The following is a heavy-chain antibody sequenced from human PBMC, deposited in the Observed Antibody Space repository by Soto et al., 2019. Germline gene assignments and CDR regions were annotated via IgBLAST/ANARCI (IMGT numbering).Heavy chain of an antibody. CDR2: IYYSGST. CDR3: ARVGTHYYDGSGRWDKNWFEP. Sequence: SETLSLTCTVSGGSVSRGSYYWSWIRQPPGKGLEWIGYIYYSGSTNYNPSLKSRVIISVATSKNQFYLKLSSVTAADTAVYYCARVGTHYYDGSGRWDKNWFEPWCPGTLVTVSS. CDR1: GGSVSRGSYY. J-gene: IGHJ5*02. D-gene: IGHD3-22*01. V-gene: IGHV4-61*01.